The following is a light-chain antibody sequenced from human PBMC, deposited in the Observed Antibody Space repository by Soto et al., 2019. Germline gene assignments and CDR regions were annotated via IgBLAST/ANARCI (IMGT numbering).Light chain of an antibody. Sequence: EIVMTQSPATPSVSPGERATLSCRASQSVDSNLAWYQQKPGQPPRLLIYDASTRATGIPARISGSGSGTESTLTISSLQSEDFAVYYCQQYNNWRTFGQGTKVDIK. J-gene: IGKJ1*01. CDR2: DAS. V-gene: IGKV3-15*01. CDR3: QQYNNWRT. CDR1: QSVDSN.